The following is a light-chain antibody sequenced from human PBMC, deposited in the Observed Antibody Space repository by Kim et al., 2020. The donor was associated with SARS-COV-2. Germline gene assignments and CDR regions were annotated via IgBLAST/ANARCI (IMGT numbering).Light chain of an antibody. CDR2: YDS. CDR3: QVWDSSSDHPV. Sequence: APGKLASITCGGNNIGSKGVHWYQQKQGQAHVMVIYYDSDRTSGIRERFSGSNSGNTAALTISRVEAGDEADYYCQVWDSSSDHPVFGGGTQLTVL. V-gene: IGLV3-21*04. J-gene: IGLJ2*01. CDR1: NIGSKG.